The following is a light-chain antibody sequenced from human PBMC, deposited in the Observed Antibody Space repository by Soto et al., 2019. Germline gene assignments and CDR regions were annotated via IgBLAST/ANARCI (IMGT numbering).Light chain of an antibody. CDR3: SSYAGSNNLLV. J-gene: IGLJ2*01. CDR1: SSDVGGYNY. CDR2: EVS. V-gene: IGLV2-8*01. Sequence: QSALTQPPSASGSPGQSVTIPCTGTSSDVGGYNYVSWYQQHPGKAPKLMIYEVSKRPSGVPNSFSGSKSGNTASLTVSGLQAEDEADYDCSSYAGSNNLLVFGGGSKLTVL.